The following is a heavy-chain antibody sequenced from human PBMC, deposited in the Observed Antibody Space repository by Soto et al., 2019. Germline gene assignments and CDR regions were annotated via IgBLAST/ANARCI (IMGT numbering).Heavy chain of an antibody. CDR2: VYYSGNT. V-gene: IGHV4-61*08. D-gene: IGHD3-9*01. Sequence: PSETLSLTCTVSGGSISSGGYYWSWIRQHQGKGLEWIGYVYYSGNTNYTPSLKSRVTISVDTSKNQFSLKLSSVTAADTAVYYCARQNYDILTGYYSPYYYYYMDVWGKGTTVTVSS. CDR1: GGSISSGGYY. J-gene: IGHJ6*03. CDR3: ARQNYDILTGYYSPYYYYYMDV.